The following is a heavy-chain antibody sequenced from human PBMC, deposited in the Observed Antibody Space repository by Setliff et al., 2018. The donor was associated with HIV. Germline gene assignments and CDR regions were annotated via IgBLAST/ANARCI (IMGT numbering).Heavy chain of an antibody. Sequence: SETLSFTCTVSGGSISTSSFSWGWVRQSPGRGLEWIGSIFYGGRTYYNPSLRSRLTMSVDTSKIQSSLELRSLTAADTAVYYCARGYGGTYYSDSSGYYYKVDAFDIWGQGTVVTVSS. D-gene: IGHD3-22*01. V-gene: IGHV4-39*07. J-gene: IGHJ3*02. CDR1: GGSISTSSFS. CDR2: IFYGGRT. CDR3: ARGYGGTYYSDSSGYYYKVDAFDI.